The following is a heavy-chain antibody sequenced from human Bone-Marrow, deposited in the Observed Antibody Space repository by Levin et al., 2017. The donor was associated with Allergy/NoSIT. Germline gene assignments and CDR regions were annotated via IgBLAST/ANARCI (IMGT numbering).Heavy chain of an antibody. CDR1: GFTFRNYA. CDR3: AKDTYTCSGGSCYFFHC. J-gene: IGHJ4*02. CDR2: ISLDGNTQ. D-gene: IGHD2-15*01. Sequence: GESLKISCAVSGFTFRNYAMHWVRQAPGRGLEWVAFISLDGNTQYYADSVKGRFTVSRDNSNNTLHLQMNSLRVEDTAIYYCAKDTYTCSGGSCYFFHCRGQGALVTVSS. V-gene: IGHV3-30*18.